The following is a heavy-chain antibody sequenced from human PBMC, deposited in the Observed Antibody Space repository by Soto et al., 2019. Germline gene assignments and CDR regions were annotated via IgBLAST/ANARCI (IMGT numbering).Heavy chain of an antibody. D-gene: IGHD6-19*01. CDR3: ARHPLYATGWTRFDY. CDR1: GYSFTSYW. J-gene: IGHJ4*02. CDR2: IYPGDSDT. Sequence: GESLKISCKGSGYSFTSYWIAWVRQMPGKGLEWMGIIYPGDSDTRYSPSFQGQVTISADKSINTAYLQWSSLKASDTAVYYCARHPLYATGWTRFDYWGQGTLVTVSS. V-gene: IGHV5-51*01.